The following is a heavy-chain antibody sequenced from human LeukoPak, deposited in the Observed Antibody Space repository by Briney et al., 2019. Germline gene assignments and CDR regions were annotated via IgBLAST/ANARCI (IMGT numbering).Heavy chain of an antibody. J-gene: IGHJ4*02. D-gene: IGHD3-10*01. CDR2: ISYDGSNK. V-gene: IGHV3-30-3*01. CDR1: GFTFSSYA. Sequence: GGSLRLSCAASGFTFSSYAMHWVRRAPGKGLGWVAVISYDGSNKYYADSVKGRFTISRDNSKNTLYLQMNSLRAEDTAVYYCARDPIGSGSYYVFFDYWGQGTLVTVSS. CDR3: ARDPIGSGSYYVFFDY.